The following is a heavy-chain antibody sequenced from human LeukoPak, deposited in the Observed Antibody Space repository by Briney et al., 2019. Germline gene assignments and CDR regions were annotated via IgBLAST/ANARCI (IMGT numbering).Heavy chain of an antibody. CDR3: AKANVKYCSGGSCFDAFDI. CDR2: ISGYNGLT. J-gene: IGHJ3*02. V-gene: IGHV1-18*01. CDR1: GYNFNSYG. D-gene: IGHD2-15*01. Sequence: ASVKVSCKASGYNFNSYGISWLRQVPGQGLEWMGWISGYNGLTRYGKNVQGRVTLTTDTSTRTAYMELRSLRSDDTAVYYCAKANVKYCSGGSCFDAFDIWGQGTMVTVSS.